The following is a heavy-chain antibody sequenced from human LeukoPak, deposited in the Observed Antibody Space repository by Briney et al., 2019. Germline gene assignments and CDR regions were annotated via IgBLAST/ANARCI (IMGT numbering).Heavy chain of an antibody. V-gene: IGHV3-30*18. CDR1: GFTFSSYG. Sequence: GGSLRLSCAASGFTFSSYGMHWVRQAPGKGLEWVAVISYDGSNKYYADSVKGRFTISRDNSKNTLYLQMNSLRAEDTAVYYCAKDGFDYWGQGTLVTVSS. CDR2: ISYDGSNK. CDR3: AKDGFDY. J-gene: IGHJ4*02.